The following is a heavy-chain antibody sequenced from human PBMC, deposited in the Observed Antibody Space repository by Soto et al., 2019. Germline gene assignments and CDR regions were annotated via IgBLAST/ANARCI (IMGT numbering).Heavy chain of an antibody. V-gene: IGHV3-23*01. CDR2: SRGSGTTT. CDR1: GFIIGDRA. Sequence: GGSLRLSCAPCGFIIGDRAMKSERQAPGKGLGWVSGSRGSGTTTFYGDAAKGRFTISRDDSKSTLYLDMINLRAEDTAVYYCAKEEYDCRGAFCWRSVDYWGLGTLVIVSS. D-gene: IGHD2-15*01. J-gene: IGHJ4*02. CDR3: AKEEYDCRGAFCWRSVDY.